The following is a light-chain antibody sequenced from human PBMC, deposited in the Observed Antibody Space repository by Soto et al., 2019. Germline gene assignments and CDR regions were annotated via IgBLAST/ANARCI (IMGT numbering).Light chain of an antibody. J-gene: IGKJ1*01. CDR3: HQYVSSWT. Sequence: EIVLTQSPGTLSLSPGERATLPCRASQSVSSSYLAWYQQKPGQAPRLLIYGASSRATGIPDRFSGSGPGTDFTLTISRLEPEDFAVYYCHQYVSSWTFGQGTKVDIK. CDR2: GAS. CDR1: QSVSSSY. V-gene: IGKV3-20*01.